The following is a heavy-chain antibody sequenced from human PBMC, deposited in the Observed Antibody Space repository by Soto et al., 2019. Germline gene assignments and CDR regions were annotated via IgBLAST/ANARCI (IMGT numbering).Heavy chain of an antibody. Sequence: PXASLKISCKGCGYSFTSYGISWVRQMPGKGLEWMGSIDPSDSYTNYSPSFQGHVTISADKSISTAYLQWNSLKASDTAMYYCARHPSVTTLYYYGMDVWGQGTTVTGSS. J-gene: IGHJ6*02. CDR3: ARHPSVTTLYYYGMDV. V-gene: IGHV5-10-1*01. CDR2: IDPSDSYT. D-gene: IGHD4-17*01. CDR1: GYSFTSYG.